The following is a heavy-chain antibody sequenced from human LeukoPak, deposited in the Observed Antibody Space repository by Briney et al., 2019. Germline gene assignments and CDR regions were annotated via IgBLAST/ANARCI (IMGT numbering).Heavy chain of an antibody. V-gene: IGHV1-69*13. J-gene: IGHJ5*02. CDR3: ARDNPYCSSTSCWNWFDP. CDR1: GGTFSSYA. Sequence: SVKVSCKASGGTFSSYAISWVRQAPGQGLEWMGGIIPIFGTANYAQKFQGRVTITADESTSTAYMGLSSLRSEDTAVYYCARDNPYCSSTSCWNWFDPWGQGTLVTVSS. CDR2: IIPIFGTA. D-gene: IGHD2-2*01.